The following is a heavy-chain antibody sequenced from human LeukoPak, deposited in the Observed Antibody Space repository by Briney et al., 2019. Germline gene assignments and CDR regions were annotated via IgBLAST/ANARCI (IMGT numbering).Heavy chain of an antibody. CDR2: IWYDGSNK. V-gene: IGHV3-33*06. CDR1: RFTFSSYG. D-gene: IGHD6-13*01. CDR3: AKSAYSSSYYFDY. J-gene: IGHJ4*02. Sequence: GGSLRLSCAAFRFTFSSYGMHWVRQAPGKGLEWVAVIWYDGSNKYYADSVKGRFTISRDNSKNTLYLQMNSLRAEDTAVYYCAKSAYSSSYYFDYWGQGTLVTVSS.